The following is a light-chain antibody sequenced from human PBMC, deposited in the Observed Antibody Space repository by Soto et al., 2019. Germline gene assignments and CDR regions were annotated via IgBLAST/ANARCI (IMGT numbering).Light chain of an antibody. Sequence: EIVLTQSPGTLSLSPGESATLSCRASQSFSSTFLAWYQQRPGQAPRLLIYGASSRATGIPDRFTGSGSGTDFTLTISRLEPEDFAVYYGQQYGSSPPWTFGQGSKVEIK. J-gene: IGKJ1*01. V-gene: IGKV3-20*01. CDR2: GAS. CDR3: QQYGSSPPWT. CDR1: QSFSSTF.